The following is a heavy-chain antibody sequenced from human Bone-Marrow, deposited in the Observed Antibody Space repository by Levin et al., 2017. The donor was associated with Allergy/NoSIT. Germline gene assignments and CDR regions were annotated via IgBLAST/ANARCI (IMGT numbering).Heavy chain of an antibody. CDR1: GFTFSSYA. Sequence: GGSLRLSCAASGFTFSSYAMHWVRQAPGKGLEWVAVISYDGSNKYYADSVKGRFTISRDNSKNTLYLQMNSLRAEDTAVYYCAREMQQLARLNVNYYYYGMDVWGQGTTVTVSS. V-gene: IGHV3-30-3*01. J-gene: IGHJ6*02. D-gene: IGHD6-13*01. CDR2: ISYDGSNK. CDR3: AREMQQLARLNVNYYYYGMDV.